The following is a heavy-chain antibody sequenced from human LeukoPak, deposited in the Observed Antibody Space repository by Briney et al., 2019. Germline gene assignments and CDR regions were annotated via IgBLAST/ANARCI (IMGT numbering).Heavy chain of an antibody. CDR1: GGSISSYY. CDR2: IYYSGNT. V-gene: IGHV4-59*01. D-gene: IGHD2-2*01. J-gene: IGHJ3*02. CDR3: ARDHSSASSNDAFDI. Sequence: SETLSLTCTVSGGSISSYYWSWIRQPPGKGLEWIGYIYYSGNTNYNPSLKSRVTISVDTSKNQFSLKLSSVTAADTAVYYCARDHSSASSNDAFDIWGQGTMVTVSS.